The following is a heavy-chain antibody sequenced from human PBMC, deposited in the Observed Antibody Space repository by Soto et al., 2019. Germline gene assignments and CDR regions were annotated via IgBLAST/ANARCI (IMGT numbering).Heavy chain of an antibody. V-gene: IGHV1-58*01. D-gene: IGHD5-18*01. Sequence: SVKVSCKASGFTFTSSAVQWVRQARGQRLGWIGWIVVGSGNTNYAQKFQERVTITRDMSTSTAYMELSSLRSEDTAVYYCAATMDTAIDMDYWGQGTLVTVSS. CDR2: IVVGSGNT. CDR1: GFTFTSSA. CDR3: AATMDTAIDMDY. J-gene: IGHJ4*02.